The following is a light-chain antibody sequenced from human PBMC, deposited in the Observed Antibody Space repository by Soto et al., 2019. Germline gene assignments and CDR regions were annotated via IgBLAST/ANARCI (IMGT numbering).Light chain of an antibody. CDR3: SSYTINRTYV. Sequence: QSVLTQPPSASGSPGQSVTISCTGTKNDIGVYDFVSWYQHHPGKAPRLIIYEVVQRPSGVPDRFSGSKSGNTASLTVSGLQAADEADYYCSSYTINRTYVFGTGTKVTVL. CDR2: EVV. V-gene: IGLV2-8*01. CDR1: KNDIGVYDF. J-gene: IGLJ1*01.